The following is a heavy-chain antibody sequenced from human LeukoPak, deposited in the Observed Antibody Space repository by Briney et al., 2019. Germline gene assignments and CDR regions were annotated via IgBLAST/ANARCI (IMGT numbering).Heavy chain of an antibody. J-gene: IGHJ5*02. D-gene: IGHD3-16*01. V-gene: IGHV1-2*02. CDR2: INPNSGST. CDR1: GYTFIGYY. Sequence: GASVKVSCKASGYTFIGYYMHWVRQAPGQGLEWMGWINPNSGSTNYAQKFQGRVTMTRDTSSSTAYMELSRLRVDDTAVYYCVRDDYVWGSSRINWFDPWGQGTLVTVSS. CDR3: VRDDYVWGSSRINWFDP.